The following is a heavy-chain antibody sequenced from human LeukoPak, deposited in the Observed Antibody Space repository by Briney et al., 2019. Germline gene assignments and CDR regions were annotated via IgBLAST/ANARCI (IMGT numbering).Heavy chain of an antibody. CDR3: ARDGVPAARDL. J-gene: IGHJ3*01. CDR2: IDGDGSEK. D-gene: IGHD2-2*01. V-gene: IGHV3-7*01. Sequence: GGSLRLSCTPSGLSFGDYGMSWVRQAPGKGLEWVGNIDGDGSEKNYVDSGKGRFIIFRDNAKRTLYLQMNSLRAEDTAMYYCARDGVPAARDLWGQGTMVIVSS. CDR1: GLSFGDYG.